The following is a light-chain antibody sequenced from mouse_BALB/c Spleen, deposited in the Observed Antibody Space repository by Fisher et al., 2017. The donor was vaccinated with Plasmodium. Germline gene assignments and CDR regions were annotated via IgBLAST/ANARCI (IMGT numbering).Light chain of an antibody. CDR2: YAS. V-gene: IGKV5-45*01. J-gene: IGKJ2*01. CDR1: QSISNH. Sequence: DIVITQSTATLSVTPGDRVSLSCRASQSISNHLHWYQQKSHESPRLLITYASQSISGIPSRFSGSGSGTDFTLSINSVETEDFGIYFCQQSNSWPYTFGGGTKLDMK. CDR3: QQSNSWPYT.